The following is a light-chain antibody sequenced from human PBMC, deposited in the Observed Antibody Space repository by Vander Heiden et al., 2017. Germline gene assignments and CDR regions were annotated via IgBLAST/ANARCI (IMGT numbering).Light chain of an antibody. V-gene: IGLV2-14*03. Sequence: QSALTQPASVSGSPGQSITISCTGTSSDAGGYNYVSWYQQHPGTAPNLIIYDVSKRPSGVSNRFSASKSGNTASLTISGLPAEDEAYYYCSSYTSANTWVFGGGTKLTVL. J-gene: IGLJ3*02. CDR2: DVS. CDR3: SSYTSANTWV. CDR1: SSDAGGYNY.